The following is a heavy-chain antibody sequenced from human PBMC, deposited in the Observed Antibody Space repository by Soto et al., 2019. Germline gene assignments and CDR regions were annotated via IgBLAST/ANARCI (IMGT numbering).Heavy chain of an antibody. V-gene: IGHV3-66*01. CDR1: GFTVSGNY. Sequence: PGGSLRLSCAASGFTVSGNYMSWVRQASGKGLEWVSLIYSGGSPYYADSVKGRFTISRDNSKNTLYLQMNSLRAEDTAVYYCARDLELHYWGQGTLVTVSS. CDR3: ARDLELHY. CDR2: IYSGGSP. D-gene: IGHD1-7*01. J-gene: IGHJ4*02.